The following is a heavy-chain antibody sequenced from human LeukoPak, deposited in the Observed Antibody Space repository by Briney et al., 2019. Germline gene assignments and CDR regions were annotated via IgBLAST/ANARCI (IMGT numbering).Heavy chain of an antibody. CDR3: AREVITPGDSDGFDL. V-gene: IGHV4-30-4*08. Sequence: SQTLSLTYTVSGGSISSANHFWSWVRQSPGEGLERIGYIHYDGRAHYNPSLKSRASMSLDMSKNQFSLSLSSVTAADTAIYYCAREVITPGDSDGFDLWGQGTMVSVSS. J-gene: IGHJ3*01. CDR2: IHYDGRA. CDR1: GGSISSANHF. D-gene: IGHD2-2*01.